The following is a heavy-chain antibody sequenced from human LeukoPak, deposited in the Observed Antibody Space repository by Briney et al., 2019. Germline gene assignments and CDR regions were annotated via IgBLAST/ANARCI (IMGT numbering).Heavy chain of an antibody. D-gene: IGHD6-19*01. CDR1: GFTFSSYS. CDR3: ARDTEAVAGSYYYYYYMDV. CDR2: ISSSSSYI. Sequence: GGSLRLSCAASGFTFSSYSMNWVRQAPGKGLEWVSSISSSSSYIYYADLVKGRFTISRDNAKNSLYLQMNSLRAEDTAVYYCARDTEAVAGSYYYYYYMDVWGKGTTVTVSS. V-gene: IGHV3-21*01. J-gene: IGHJ6*03.